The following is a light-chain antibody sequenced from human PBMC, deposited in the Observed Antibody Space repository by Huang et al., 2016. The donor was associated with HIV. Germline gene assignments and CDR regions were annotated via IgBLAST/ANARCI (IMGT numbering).Light chain of an antibody. CDR3: QQYDHLYT. V-gene: IGKV1-33*01. CDR2: HAS. Sequence: DIQMTQSPSSLSASVGDRVTITCQASQDIGNYLNWYQQRPGTATKFLFSHASNLETGVPSRFSGNGSGTNFNFIINSLQPEDTATYYCQQYDHLYTFGQGTKLEIK. J-gene: IGKJ2*01. CDR1: QDIGNY.